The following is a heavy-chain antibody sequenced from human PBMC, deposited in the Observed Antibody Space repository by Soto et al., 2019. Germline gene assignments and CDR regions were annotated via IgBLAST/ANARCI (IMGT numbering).Heavy chain of an antibody. D-gene: IGHD3-10*01. Sequence: EVQLLESGGGLVQPGGSLRLSCAASGFTFSRYAMSWVRQAPGKGLEWVSAISGSGGSTYYADSVKGRFTISRDNSKNTLYLQMNSLRGEDTAVYYCAKGGVYGSGWFDPWGQGTLVTVSP. V-gene: IGHV3-23*01. CDR3: AKGGVYGSGWFDP. J-gene: IGHJ5*02. CDR1: GFTFSRYA. CDR2: ISGSGGST.